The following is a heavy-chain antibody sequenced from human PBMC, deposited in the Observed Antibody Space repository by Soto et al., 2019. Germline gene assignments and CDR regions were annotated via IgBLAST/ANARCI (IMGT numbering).Heavy chain of an antibody. CDR3: ARFFGSGFDY. CDR1: GFTFSTDS. J-gene: IGHJ4*02. CDR2: ISTSGATR. D-gene: IGHD6-19*01. V-gene: IGHV3-48*02. Sequence: EVQLVESGGGLVQPGGSLRLSCVASGFTFSTDSMNWVRQAPGKGLEWVAHISTSGATRYYADSVKGRFTISRDNAKTSLYLHMHSLRNEDTAVYFCARFFGSGFDYWGQGTLVTVSS.